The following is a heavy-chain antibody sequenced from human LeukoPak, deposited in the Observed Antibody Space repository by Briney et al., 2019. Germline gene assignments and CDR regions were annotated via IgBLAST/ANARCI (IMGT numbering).Heavy chain of an antibody. J-gene: IGHJ5*02. V-gene: IGHV1-69*04. CDR3: ARTYYGSGSYYNVGWFDP. CDR2: IIPIFGIA. D-gene: IGHD3-10*01. Sequence: ASVKVSCKASGGTFSSYAISWVRQAPGQGLEWMGRIIPIFGIANYAQKFQGRVTITADKSTSTAYMELSSLRSEDTAVYYCARTYYGSGSYYNVGWFDPWGQGTLVTVSS. CDR1: GGTFSSYA.